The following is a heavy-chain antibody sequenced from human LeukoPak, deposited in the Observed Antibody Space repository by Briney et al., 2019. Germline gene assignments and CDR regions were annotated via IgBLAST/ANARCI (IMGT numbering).Heavy chain of an antibody. J-gene: IGHJ4*02. D-gene: IGHD5-12*01. Sequence: GGSLRLSCVVSGFTFSTYAMSWVRQAPGKGLEWVSSFSGSGGSTYYADSVKGRFTISRDNSKNTLYLQMISLRAEDTAVYYCANLNSGYATDFWGQGTLVTVSS. CDR1: GFTFSTYA. CDR2: FSGSGGST. CDR3: ANLNSGYATDF. V-gene: IGHV3-23*01.